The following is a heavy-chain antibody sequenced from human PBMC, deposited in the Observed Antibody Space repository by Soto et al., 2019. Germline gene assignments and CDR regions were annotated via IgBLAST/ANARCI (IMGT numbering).Heavy chain of an antibody. V-gene: IGHV1-3*01. Sequence: ASVKVSCKASGYTFTSYAMHWVRQAPGQRLEWMGWINAGNGNTKYSQKFQGRVTITRDTSASTAYMELSSLRSEDTAVYYCARGCNLYSSGWYYFYYWGQGTLVTVSS. CDR2: INAGNGNT. CDR3: ARGCNLYSSGWYYFYY. J-gene: IGHJ4*02. D-gene: IGHD6-19*01. CDR1: GYTFTSYA.